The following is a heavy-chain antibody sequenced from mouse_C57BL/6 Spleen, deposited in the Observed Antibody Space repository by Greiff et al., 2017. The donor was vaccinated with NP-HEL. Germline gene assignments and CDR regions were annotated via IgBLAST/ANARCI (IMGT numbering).Heavy chain of an antibody. CDR1: GYSFTDYN. Sequence: VHVKQSGPELVKPGASVKISCKASGYSFTDYNMNWVKQSNGKSLEWIGVINPNYGTTSYNQKFKGKATLTVDQSSSTAYMQLNSLTSEDSAVYYCASPHYYGSSPAWFAYWGQGTLVTVSA. J-gene: IGHJ3*01. CDR3: ASPHYYGSSPAWFAY. V-gene: IGHV1-39*01. D-gene: IGHD1-1*01. CDR2: INPNYGTT.